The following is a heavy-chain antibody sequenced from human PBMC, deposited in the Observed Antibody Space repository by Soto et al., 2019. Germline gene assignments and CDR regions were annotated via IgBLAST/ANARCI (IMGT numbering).Heavy chain of an antibody. CDR1: GDTVSTNTAA. CDR2: IYYKSRWYN. J-gene: IGHJ6*02. CDR3: ARDWGYDPDPTYYYGMDV. Sequence: SQTLSLTCAISGDTVSTNTAAWNWIRQSPSRGLEWLGRIYYKSRWYNDYSESLKSRIAIIPDTSRNQFSLQLNSVIPEGTAVYYCARDWGYDPDPTYYYGMDVWGQGTKVTAP. D-gene: IGHD5-12*01. V-gene: IGHV6-1*01.